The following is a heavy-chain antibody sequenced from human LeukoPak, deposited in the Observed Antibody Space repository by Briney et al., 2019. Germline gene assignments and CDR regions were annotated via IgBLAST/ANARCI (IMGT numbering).Heavy chain of an antibody. V-gene: IGHV4-39*01. CDR2: IYYSGST. CDR3: ARLEVVVAPDYYYYYYGMDV. Sequence: SETLSLTCTVSGGSISSSSYYWGWIRQPPGKGLEWIGSIYYSGSTYYNPSLKSRVTISVDTSKNQFSLKLSSVTAADTAVYYCARLEVVVAPDYYYYYYGMDVWGQGTTVTVSS. CDR1: GGSISSSSYY. D-gene: IGHD2-15*01. J-gene: IGHJ6*02.